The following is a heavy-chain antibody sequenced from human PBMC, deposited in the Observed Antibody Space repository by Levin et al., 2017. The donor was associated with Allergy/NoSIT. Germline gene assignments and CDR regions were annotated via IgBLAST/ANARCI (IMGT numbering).Heavy chain of an antibody. CDR2: IKQDGSDK. V-gene: IGHV3-7*01. J-gene: IGHJ4*02. Sequence: LAGGSLRLSCAASGFTFSSYCMSWVRQAPGKGLEWVANIKQDGSDKYYVDSVKGRFTISRDNAKNSLYLQMNSLRAEDTAVYYCARVKYTSSPFDYWGQGTLVTVSS. D-gene: IGHD6-6*01. CDR1: GFTFSSYC. CDR3: ARVKYTSSPFDY.